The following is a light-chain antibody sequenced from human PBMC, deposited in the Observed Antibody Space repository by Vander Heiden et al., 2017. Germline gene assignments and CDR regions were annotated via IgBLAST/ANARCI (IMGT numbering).Light chain of an antibody. CDR2: EDN. V-gene: IGLV1-51*02. CDR1: SSNIGNNY. CDR3: ATWDSSLSVWV. Sequence: QSVLTQQPPATAAPEQIVTIPSTGSSSNIGNNYVSWYQQLPGTAPKLLMYEDNKRPSGIPGRFSGSKSGTSATLGITGLQAGDEADYYCATWDSSLSVWVFGGGTKVTVL. J-gene: IGLJ3*02.